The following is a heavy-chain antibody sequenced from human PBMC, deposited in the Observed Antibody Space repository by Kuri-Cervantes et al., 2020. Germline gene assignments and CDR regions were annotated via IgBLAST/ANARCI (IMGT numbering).Heavy chain of an antibody. Sequence: GGSLRLSCAASGFTFDDYAMHWVRQAPGKGLEWVSGISWNSGSIGYADSVKGRFTISRDNAKNSLYLQMNSLRAEDTAVYYCARGRQWLIDYWGQGTLVTVSS. D-gene: IGHD6-19*01. CDR3: ARGRQWLIDY. J-gene: IGHJ4*02. V-gene: IGHV3-9*01. CDR1: GFTFDDYA. CDR2: ISWNSGSI.